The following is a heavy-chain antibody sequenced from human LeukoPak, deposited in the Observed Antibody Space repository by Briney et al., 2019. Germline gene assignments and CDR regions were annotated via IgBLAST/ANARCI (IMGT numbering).Heavy chain of an antibody. D-gene: IGHD2-2*01. J-gene: IGHJ5*02. CDR3: ARASVVPAAMNAHNWFDP. CDR2: INHDSGGT. Sequence: ASVTVPFTPSVYTFTDYYMHWVRQAPGQGREWMGCINHDSGGTNNALKFQGRVTMTRDTSISTAYMELSRLRSDDTAVYYCARASVVPAAMNAHNWFDPWGQGTLVTVSS. V-gene: IGHV1-2*02. CDR1: VYTFTDYY.